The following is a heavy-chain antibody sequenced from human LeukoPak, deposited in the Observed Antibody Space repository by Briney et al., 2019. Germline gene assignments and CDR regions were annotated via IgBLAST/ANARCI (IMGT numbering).Heavy chain of an antibody. CDR1: GGSISGTNSY. Sequence: SETLSLTCIVSGGSISGTNSYWAWIRQPGGKGLEWIGSIYFSGSTFYNSSLESRLNMSVDMSKNQFSLKVRSVTAADTAVYYCARQRADYYYYYMDVWGKGTTVTVSS. V-gene: IGHV4-39*01. CDR2: IYFSGST. CDR3: ARQRADYYYYYMDV. J-gene: IGHJ6*03.